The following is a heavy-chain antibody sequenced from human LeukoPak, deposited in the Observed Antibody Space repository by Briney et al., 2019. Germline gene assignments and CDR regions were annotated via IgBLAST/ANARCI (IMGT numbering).Heavy chain of an antibody. CDR2: ISGSGGST. Sequence: GGSLRLSCAASGFTFSSYAMSWVRQAPGKGLEWVSAISGSGGSTYYADSVKGRFTISRDNSKNTLYLQMNSLRAEDTAVYYCAISAYYYDTSGYYSVSYDYWSQGTLVTVSS. J-gene: IGHJ4*02. D-gene: IGHD3-22*01. CDR1: GFTFSSYA. V-gene: IGHV3-23*01. CDR3: AISAYYYDTSGYYSVSYDY.